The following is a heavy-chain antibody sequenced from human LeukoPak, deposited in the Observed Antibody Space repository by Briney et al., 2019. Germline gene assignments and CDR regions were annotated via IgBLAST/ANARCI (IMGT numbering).Heavy chain of an antibody. D-gene: IGHD5-12*01. CDR2: ISAYNGNT. Sequence: ASVKVSCKASGYTFTSYGISWVRQAPGQGLEWMGWISAYNGNTNYAQKLQGRVTMTTDTSTSTAYTELRSLRSDDTAVYYCARDGLGWLRPYYFDYWGQGTLVTVSS. CDR1: GYTFTSYG. CDR3: ARDGLGWLRPYYFDY. V-gene: IGHV1-18*04. J-gene: IGHJ4*02.